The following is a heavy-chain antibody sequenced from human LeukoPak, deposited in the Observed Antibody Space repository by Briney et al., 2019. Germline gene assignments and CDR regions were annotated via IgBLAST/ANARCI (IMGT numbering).Heavy chain of an antibody. D-gene: IGHD5-24*01. CDR1: GFTLSSYA. CDR2: ISYDGSNK. CDR3: AREGVIVEMATIRSTGYFDY. Sequence: GGSLRLSCAASGFTLSSYAMHWVRQAPGKGLEWVAVISYDGSNKYYADSVKGRFTISRDNSKNTLYLQMNSLRAEDTAVYYCAREGVIVEMATIRSTGYFDYWGQGTLVTVSS. V-gene: IGHV3-30-3*01. J-gene: IGHJ4*02.